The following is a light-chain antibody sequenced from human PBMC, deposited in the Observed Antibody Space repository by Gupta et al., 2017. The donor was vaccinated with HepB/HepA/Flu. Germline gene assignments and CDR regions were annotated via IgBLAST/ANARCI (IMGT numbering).Light chain of an antibody. CDR1: QSVSSN. J-gene: IGKJ2*01. CDR3: QQYNNWPPYT. Sequence: EIAMPHSPATLSVSPGERATLSCRASQSVSSNLAWYQQKPGQAPRLLIYGASTRATGIPARFSGSGSGTEFTLTISSLQSEDFAVYYCQQYNNWPPYTFGQGTKLEIK. CDR2: GAS. V-gene: IGKV3-15*01.